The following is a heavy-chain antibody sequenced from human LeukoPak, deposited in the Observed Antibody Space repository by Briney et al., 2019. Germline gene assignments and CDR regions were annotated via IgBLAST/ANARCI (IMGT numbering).Heavy chain of an antibody. CDR3: ARVLSSGYSRLYYYMDV. V-gene: IGHV3-74*01. D-gene: IGHD3-22*01. Sequence: GGSLRLSCAASGFTFSSYWMHWVRQAPGKGLVWVSRINSDGSSTSYADSVKGRFTISRDNAKNTLYLQMNSLRAEDTAVYYCARVLSSGYSRLYYYMDVWGKGTTVTTSS. CDR1: GFTFSSYW. CDR2: INSDGSST. J-gene: IGHJ6*03.